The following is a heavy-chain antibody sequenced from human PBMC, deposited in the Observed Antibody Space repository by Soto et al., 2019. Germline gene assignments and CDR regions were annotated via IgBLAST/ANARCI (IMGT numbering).Heavy chain of an antibody. J-gene: IGHJ4*02. Sequence: ASVKVSCKASGYTFTSYAMHWVRQAPGQRLEWMGWINAGNGNTKYSQKFQGRVTITRDTSASTAYMELSSLRSEDTAVYYCVRAHREDGRAAAGYYSDYWGQGTLVTVSS. CDR2: INAGNGNT. D-gene: IGHD6-13*01. V-gene: IGHV1-3*01. CDR3: VRAHREDGRAAAGYYSDY. CDR1: GYTFTSYA.